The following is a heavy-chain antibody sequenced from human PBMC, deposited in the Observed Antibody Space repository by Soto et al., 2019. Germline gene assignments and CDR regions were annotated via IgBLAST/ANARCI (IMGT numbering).Heavy chain of an antibody. V-gene: IGHV1-3*01. CDR3: SRAPKGYCSSTGCYRNAFDI. CDR1: GYTFTSYA. CDR2: INAGNGNT. Sequence: QVQLVQSGAEVKKPGASVKVSCKASGYTFTSYAMHWVRQAPGQRLEWMGWINAGNGNTKYSQKFQGRVTITRDTTASTAYRELSSLRSEDTGVYYCSRAPKGYCSSTGCYRNAFDIWGQGTMVTVSS. D-gene: IGHD2-2*01. J-gene: IGHJ3*02.